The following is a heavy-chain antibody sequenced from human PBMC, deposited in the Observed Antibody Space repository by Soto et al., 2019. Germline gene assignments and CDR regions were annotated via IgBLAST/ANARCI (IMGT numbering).Heavy chain of an antibody. V-gene: IGHV2-5*02. Sequence: SGPTLVNPTQTLTLTCTFSGFSLSTSGVGLCWIRQPRGKALEWLAIIYWDDDKRYSPSLKSRVTITKETSKNQVVLTVTNMDPVDTATYYCAQNSAVTTFGFDYWGRGTLVTVAS. D-gene: IGHD3-10*02. CDR1: GFSLSTSGVG. J-gene: IGHJ4*01. CDR2: IYWDDDK. CDR3: AQNSAVTTFGFDY.